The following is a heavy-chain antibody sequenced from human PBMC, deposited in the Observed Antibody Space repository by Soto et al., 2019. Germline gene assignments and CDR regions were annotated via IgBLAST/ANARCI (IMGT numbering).Heavy chain of an antibody. Sequence: GGSLRLSCAASGFTFSSYGMHWVRQAPGKGLEWVAVIWYDGSNKYYADSMKGRFTISRDNSKNTLYLQMNSLRAEDTAVYYCARDNSFDGMDVWGQGTTVTVSS. CDR1: GFTFSSYG. D-gene: IGHD2-21*01. J-gene: IGHJ6*02. V-gene: IGHV3-33*01. CDR2: IWYDGSNK. CDR3: ARDNSFDGMDV.